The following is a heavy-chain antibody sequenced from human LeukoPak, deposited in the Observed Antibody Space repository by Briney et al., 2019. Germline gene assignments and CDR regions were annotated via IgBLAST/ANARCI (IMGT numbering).Heavy chain of an antibody. V-gene: IGHV3-33*01. CDR1: GYSFTSYW. J-gene: IGHJ6*02. Sequence: GESLKISCKGSGYSFTSYWIGWVRQAPGKGLEWVAVIWFDGSNKYYADSVRGRLTISRDNSKNTLYLQMNSLRAEDTAVYYCARDSTYYDILTGYYVELTYGMDVWGQGTTVTVSS. D-gene: IGHD3-9*01. CDR2: IWFDGSNK. CDR3: ARDSTYYDILTGYYVELTYGMDV.